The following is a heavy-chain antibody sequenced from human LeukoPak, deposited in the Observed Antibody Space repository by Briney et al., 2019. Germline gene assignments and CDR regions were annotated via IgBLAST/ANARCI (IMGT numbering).Heavy chain of an antibody. CDR1: GGSISSYY. V-gene: IGHV4-59*01. CDR2: IYYSGST. CDR3: ARQWLDYYYYGMDV. J-gene: IGHJ6*02. D-gene: IGHD6-19*01. Sequence: PSETLSLTCTVSGGSISSYYWSWIRQPPGKGLEWIGYIYYSGSTNYNPSLKSRVTISVDTSKNQSSLKLSSVTAADTAVYYCARQWLDYYYYGMDVWGQGTTVTVSS.